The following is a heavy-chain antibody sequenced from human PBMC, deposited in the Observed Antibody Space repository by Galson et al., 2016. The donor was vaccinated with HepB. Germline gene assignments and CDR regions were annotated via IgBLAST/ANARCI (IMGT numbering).Heavy chain of an antibody. CDR2: ISGSGDGT. CDR3: AKGRLYSPTWSNDAFDI. D-gene: IGHD1-26*01. Sequence: SLRLSCAASGFTFSNYAMSWVRQAPGGGLEWVSPISGSGDGTYYADSVKGRFTNCRDNSKNTLYLQMNSLRAEHTAVYYCAKGRLYSPTWSNDAFDIWGQGTMVTVSS. V-gene: IGHV3-23*01. CDR1: GFTFSNYA. J-gene: IGHJ3*02.